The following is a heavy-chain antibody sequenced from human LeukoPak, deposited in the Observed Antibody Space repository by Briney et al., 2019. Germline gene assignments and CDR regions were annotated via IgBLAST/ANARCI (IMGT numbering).Heavy chain of an antibody. D-gene: IGHD3-22*01. V-gene: IGHV4-59*08. J-gene: IGHJ4*01. CDR1: GGSISSYY. CDR2: IYYSGST. CDR3: ATYSYFYNSSGYYWGTYFDY. Sequence: SETLSLTCTVSGGSISSYYWSWIRQPPGKGLEWIGYIYYSGSTNDNPSLKSRVTISVDTSKNQFSLRLSSVTAAYTAVYDCATYSYFYNSSGYYWGTYFDYWGQGTLVTVSS.